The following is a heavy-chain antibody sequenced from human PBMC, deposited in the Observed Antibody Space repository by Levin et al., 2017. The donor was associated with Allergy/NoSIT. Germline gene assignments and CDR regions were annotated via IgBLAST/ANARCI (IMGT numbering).Heavy chain of an antibody. Sequence: GGSLRLSCVGSGFTFHKHSMSWVRQAPGKGLEWLSSISGNAGVKNYADSVRGRFIISRDNANNSVYLEMNSLRVDDTAVYYCATTYGGFEGWGRGTLVTVS. V-gene: IGHV3-23*01. J-gene: IGHJ4*02. D-gene: IGHD4-23*01. CDR3: ATTYGGFEG. CDR1: GFTFHKHS. CDR2: ISGNAGVK.